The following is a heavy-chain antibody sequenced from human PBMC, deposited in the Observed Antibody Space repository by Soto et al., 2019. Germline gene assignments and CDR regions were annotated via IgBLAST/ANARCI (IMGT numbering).Heavy chain of an antibody. V-gene: IGHV4-34*01. CDR2: INHSGST. Sequence: QVQLQQWGAGLLKPSETLSLTCAVYGGSFSGYYWRWIRQPPGKGLEWIGEINHSGSTNYNPSLKSRVTISVDTSKNQFYLKLSSVTAADTAVYYCARAPYSSSWYFPFDYWGQGTLVTVSP. D-gene: IGHD6-13*01. J-gene: IGHJ4*02. CDR1: GGSFSGYY. CDR3: ARAPYSSSWYFPFDY.